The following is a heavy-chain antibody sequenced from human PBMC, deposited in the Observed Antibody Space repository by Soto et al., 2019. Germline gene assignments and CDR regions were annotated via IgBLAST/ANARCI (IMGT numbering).Heavy chain of an antibody. CDR3: ARESRDGYNDAFDI. CDR1: GFTFSSYA. V-gene: IGHV3-30-3*01. J-gene: IGHJ3*02. D-gene: IGHD5-12*01. Sequence: GGSLRLSCAASGFTFSSYAIHWVRQAPGKGLEWVAVISYDGSNKYYADSVKGRFTISRDNSKNTLYLQMNSLRAEDTAVYYCARESRDGYNDAFDIWGQGTMVTVSS. CDR2: ISYDGSNK.